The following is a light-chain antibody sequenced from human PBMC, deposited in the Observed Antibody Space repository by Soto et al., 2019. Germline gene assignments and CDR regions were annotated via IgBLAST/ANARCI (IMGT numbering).Light chain of an antibody. J-gene: IGLJ1*01. CDR3: SSYTSSTTYV. V-gene: IGLV2-14*01. CDR2: EVS. Sequence: QSALTQPASVSGSPGQSITISCTGTSSDVGGYNYVSWYQQHPGKAPKLMICEVSNRPSGVSDRFSDSKSGNTASLTISGLQAEDEADYYCSSYTSSTTYVFGTGTKVTVL. CDR1: SSDVGGYNY.